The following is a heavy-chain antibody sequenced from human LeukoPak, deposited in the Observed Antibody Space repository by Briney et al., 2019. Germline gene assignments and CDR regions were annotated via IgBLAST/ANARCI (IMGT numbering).Heavy chain of an antibody. CDR3: ARGRGYDILTGYYVSWFDP. D-gene: IGHD3-9*01. J-gene: IGHJ5*02. CDR2: IDPSDSYT. V-gene: IGHV5-10-1*01. Sequence: GASLKISCKGSGYSFTSYWISWVRQMPGKGLEWMGRIDPSDSYTNYSPSFQGHVTISADKSISTAYLQWSSPKASDTAMYYCARGRGYDILTGYYVSWFDPWGQGTLVTVSS. CDR1: GYSFTSYW.